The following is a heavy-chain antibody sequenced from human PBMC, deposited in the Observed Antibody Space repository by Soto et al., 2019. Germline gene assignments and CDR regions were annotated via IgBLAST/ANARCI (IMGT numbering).Heavy chain of an antibody. D-gene: IGHD1-26*01. Sequence: PSETLSLTCTVSGGSISSYYWSWIRQPPGKGLEWIGYIYYSGSTNYNPSLKSRVTISVGTSKNQFSLKLSSVTAADTAVYYCARSFSPFSGSYYPSYGMDVWGQGTTVTVSS. CDR1: GGSISSYY. V-gene: IGHV4-59*01. CDR3: ARSFSPFSGSYYPSYGMDV. J-gene: IGHJ6*02. CDR2: IYYSGST.